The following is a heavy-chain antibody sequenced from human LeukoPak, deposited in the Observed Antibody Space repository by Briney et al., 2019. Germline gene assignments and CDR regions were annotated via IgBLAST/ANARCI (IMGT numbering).Heavy chain of an antibody. CDR1: GDSVSSNSAA. V-gene: IGHV6-1*01. Sequence: SQTLSLTCAISGDSVSSNSAAWNWIRQSPSRGLEWLGRTYYRSKWYNDYAASVKSRILINPDTSQNLLSLQLISVTPEDTAVYFCARYRTGDFDYWGQGTLVTVSS. D-gene: IGHD1-14*01. CDR3: ARYRTGDFDY. J-gene: IGHJ4*02. CDR2: TYYRSKWYN.